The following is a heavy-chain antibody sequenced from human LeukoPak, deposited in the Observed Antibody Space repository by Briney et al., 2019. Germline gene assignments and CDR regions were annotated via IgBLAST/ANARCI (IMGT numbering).Heavy chain of an antibody. CDR3: ARYGDPGAFDY. CDR2: IKQDGSEK. Sequence: PGGSLRLSCAASGFTFSSYWMTWVRQAPGKGLEWVANIKQDGSEKYYVDSVKGRFTISRDNAKNSLYLQMNSLRAEDTAVYYCARYGDPGAFDYWGQGTLVTVSS. V-gene: IGHV3-7*01. J-gene: IGHJ4*02. D-gene: IGHD4-17*01. CDR1: GFTFSSYW.